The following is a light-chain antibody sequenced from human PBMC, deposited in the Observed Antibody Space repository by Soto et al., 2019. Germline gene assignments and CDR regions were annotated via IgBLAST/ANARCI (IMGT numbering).Light chain of an antibody. J-gene: IGKJ1*01. V-gene: IGKV3-20*01. CDR1: QSVSNSY. Sequence: EIVMTQSPGTLSLSPGEIATLSCRASQSVSNSYLAWYQQKPGQAPRLLILGASSRATGIPDRFSGSGSGTDFTLTISRLEPEDFAVDDCQQYGSSPGTFGQGTKVEIK. CDR2: GAS. CDR3: QQYGSSPGT.